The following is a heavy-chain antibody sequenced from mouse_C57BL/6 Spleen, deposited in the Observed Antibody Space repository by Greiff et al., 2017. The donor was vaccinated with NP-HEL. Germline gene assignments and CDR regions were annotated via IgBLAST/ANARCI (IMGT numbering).Heavy chain of an antibody. CDR3: ARPHYYGSNLDYYAMDY. J-gene: IGHJ4*01. CDR2: ISSGSSTI. CDR1: GFTFSDYG. D-gene: IGHD1-1*01. V-gene: IGHV5-17*01. Sequence: EVKLMESGGGLVKPGGSLKLSCAASGFTFSDYGMHWVRQAPEKGLEWVAYISSGSSTIYYADTVKGRFTISRDNAKNTLFLQMTSLRSEDTAMYYCARPHYYGSNLDYYAMDYWGQGTSVTVSS.